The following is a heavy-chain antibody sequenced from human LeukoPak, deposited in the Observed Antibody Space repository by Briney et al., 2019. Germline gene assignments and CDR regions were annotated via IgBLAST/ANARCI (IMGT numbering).Heavy chain of an antibody. V-gene: IGHV4-38-2*01. J-gene: IGHJ3*01. CDR1: DSSISSDSY. Sequence: PSETLSLTCPLSDSSISSDSYWGWIRQAPGKGLEWIGSFYHSGMTFYNPSLSTRVTVSLGTSKKHFSLNLSSVTAADTAVYYCARSTAVPRSFDVWGQGTLVTVSS. CDR3: ARSTAVPRSFDV. CDR2: FYHSGMT. D-gene: IGHD2-2*01.